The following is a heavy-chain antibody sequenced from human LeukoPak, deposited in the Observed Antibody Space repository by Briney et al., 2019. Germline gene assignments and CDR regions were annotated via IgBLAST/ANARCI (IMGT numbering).Heavy chain of an antibody. D-gene: IGHD3-10*01. CDR3: ATHDRGVNSYYFDY. V-gene: IGHV3-21*01. J-gene: IGHJ4*02. CDR1: GFTFSSYS. Sequence: GGSLRLSCAASGFTFSSYSMNWVRQAPGKGLEWVSSISSSSSSYIYYADSVKGRFTISRDNSKNTLYLQMNSLRAEDTAVYYCATHDRGVNSYYFDYWGQGTLVTVSS. CDR2: ISSSSSSYI.